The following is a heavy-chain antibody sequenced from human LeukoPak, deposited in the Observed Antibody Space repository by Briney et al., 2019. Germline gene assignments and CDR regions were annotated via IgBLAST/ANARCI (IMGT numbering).Heavy chain of an antibody. Sequence: GGSLRLSCAASGFTLSSYWMTWVRQAPGKGLEWVANIKQDGSEKYYVDSVKGRFSISRDNAKNSLFLQMNSLRAEDTAVYYCARERSPCSGGRCYSYNWFDPWGQGTLVTVSS. CDR2: IKQDGSEK. J-gene: IGHJ5*02. CDR3: ARERSPCSGGRCYSYNWFDP. V-gene: IGHV3-7*04. CDR1: GFTLSSYW. D-gene: IGHD2-15*01.